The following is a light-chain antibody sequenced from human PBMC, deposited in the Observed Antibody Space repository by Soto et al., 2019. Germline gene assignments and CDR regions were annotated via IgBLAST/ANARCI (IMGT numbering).Light chain of an antibody. J-gene: IGKJ1*01. CDR2: AAS. Sequence: DIQMTQSPSSLSASVGDRVTITCRASQSISTYLHWYQQKPGKAPKLLIYAASSLQRGVPSRFAGSGSGTEFTLTISSLHPEDFATYYCQQSYSTRWTFGQGTTVEI. CDR3: QQSYSTRWT. CDR1: QSISTY. V-gene: IGKV1-39*01.